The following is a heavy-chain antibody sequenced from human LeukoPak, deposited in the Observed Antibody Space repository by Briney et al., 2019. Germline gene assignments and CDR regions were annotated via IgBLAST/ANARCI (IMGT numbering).Heavy chain of an antibody. J-gene: IGHJ4*02. CDR3: ARDVPSAYCSGGSCYFDY. CDR2: IYTSGTT. CDR1: GGSISSGSYY. D-gene: IGHD2-15*01. V-gene: IGHV4-61*02. Sequence: ASETLSLTCTVSGGSISSGSYYWTWIRQPAGKGLEWIGRIYTSGTTNYNPSLKSRVTISVDTSKNQFSLKLSSVTAADTAVYYCARDVPSAYCSGGSCYFDYWGQGTLVTVSS.